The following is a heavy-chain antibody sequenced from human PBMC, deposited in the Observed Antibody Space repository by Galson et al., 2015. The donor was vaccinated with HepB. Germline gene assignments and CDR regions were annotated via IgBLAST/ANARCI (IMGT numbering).Heavy chain of an antibody. J-gene: IGHJ6*02. V-gene: IGHV1-3*01. CDR1: GYTFNIYF. Sequence: SVKVSCKASGYTFNIYFIHWVRQAPGQRLEWMGWINAGNGNTKYSQQFQDRVTITRDTSASTAYMEVTSLGSEDTAVYYCARDRLDYYDSSGYYQTRFYYGMDVWGQGTTVTVSS. D-gene: IGHD3-22*01. CDR2: INAGNGNT. CDR3: ARDRLDYYDSSGYYQTRFYYGMDV.